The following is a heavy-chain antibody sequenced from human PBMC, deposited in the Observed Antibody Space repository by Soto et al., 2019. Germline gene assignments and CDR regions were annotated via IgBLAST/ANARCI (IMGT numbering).Heavy chain of an antibody. CDR2: ISTDGTEK. CDR1: GFTFSSYV. CDR3: VNDGGTLPNMVNYPFDI. V-gene: IGHV3-30*14. J-gene: IGHJ3*02. D-gene: IGHD3-16*01. Sequence: VQLVESGGGVAQPGESLRLSCVASGFTFSSYVIHWVRQAPGKGLEWVALISTDGTEKHYPGSVRGRFTISRDNSKNTLYLQMNSLRTEDTAVYYCVNDGGTLPNMVNYPFDIWGQGTKVTVSS.